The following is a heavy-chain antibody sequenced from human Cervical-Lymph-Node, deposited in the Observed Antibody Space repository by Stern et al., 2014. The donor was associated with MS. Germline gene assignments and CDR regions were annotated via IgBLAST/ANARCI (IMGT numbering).Heavy chain of an antibody. V-gene: IGHV1-69*01. CDR1: GGTFSSYG. J-gene: IGHJ6*02. CDR2: IIPILGTP. Sequence: QVQLVQSGAEVKKPGASVKVSCKASGGTFSSYGIRWVRQAPGQGLEWMGGIIPILGTPNDAQKFQGSVTITADESTSTAYMELSSLRSEDTAVYSCAGLNSAYYYGMDVWGQGTTVTVSS. CDR3: AGLNSAYYYGMDV. D-gene: IGHD1-1*01.